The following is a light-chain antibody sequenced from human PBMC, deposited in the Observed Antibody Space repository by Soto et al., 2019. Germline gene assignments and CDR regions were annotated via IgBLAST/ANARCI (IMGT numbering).Light chain of an antibody. Sequence: QSALTQPPSVSGSPGQSVTISCTGTSSDVGSYNRVSWYQQPPGTAPKVIIYGVSNRPSGVPDRFSGSKSGNTASLTISGLQAEDDADYYCTSYTSSNTYVFGSGTKLTVL. CDR1: SSDVGSYNR. CDR2: GVS. V-gene: IGLV2-18*02. J-gene: IGLJ1*01. CDR3: TSYTSSNTYV.